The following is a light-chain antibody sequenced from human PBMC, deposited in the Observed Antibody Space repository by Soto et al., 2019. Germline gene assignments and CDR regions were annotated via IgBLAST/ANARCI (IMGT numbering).Light chain of an antibody. CDR3: NSYTTSSTYV. CDR2: DVS. V-gene: IGLV2-14*03. CDR1: SSDVGRYNY. J-gene: IGLJ1*01. Sequence: QSALTQPASVSGSPGQSITISCTRTSSDVGRYNYVSWYQHHPGKAPKLIFYDVSNRPSGVSERFSVSKSGYTASLTISGLQAEDEADYYCNSYTTSSTYVFGTGTKVTVL.